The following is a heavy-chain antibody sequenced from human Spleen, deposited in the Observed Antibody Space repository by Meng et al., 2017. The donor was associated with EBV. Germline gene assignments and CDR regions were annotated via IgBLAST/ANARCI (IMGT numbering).Heavy chain of an antibody. V-gene: IGHV4-34*02. D-gene: IGHD5-24*01. CDR2: IIHTGET. J-gene: IGHJ4*02. Sequence: QVQLQRGGAGLLKPSETLSLTCAVNGGSFSGHYWTWIRQPPGKGLEWIGEIIHTGETNYNPSLTGRVTISRDTSKKHLSLRLNSVTAADTAVYYCVRGGEGDGYSLPYWGQGTLVTVSS. CDR1: GGSFSGHY. CDR3: VRGGEGDGYSLPY.